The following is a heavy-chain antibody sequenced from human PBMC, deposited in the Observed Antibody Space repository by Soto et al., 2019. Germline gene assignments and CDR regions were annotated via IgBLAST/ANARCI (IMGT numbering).Heavy chain of an antibody. J-gene: IGHJ4*02. V-gene: IGHV1-2*04. CDR1: GYTFTGYY. CDR2: INPNSGGT. D-gene: IGHD2-2*01. CDR3: ARGPPRDIVVVPAALEFDY. Sequence: ASVKVSCKASGYTFTGYYMHWVRQAPGQGLEWMGWINPNSGGTNYAQKFQGWVTMTRDTSISTAYMELSRLRSDDTAVYYCARGPPRDIVVVPAALEFDYWGQGTLATVSS.